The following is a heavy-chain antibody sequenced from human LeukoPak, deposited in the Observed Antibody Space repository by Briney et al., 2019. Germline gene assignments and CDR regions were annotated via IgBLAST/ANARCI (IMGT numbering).Heavy chain of an antibody. CDR1: RDSINDYF. J-gene: IGHJ6*03. V-gene: IGHV4-59*01. Sequence: SETPSLTCTVSRDSINDYFWTWIRQPSGKGLEWIGYVSHFGNTNYNPSLKSRVTITVDTSKSQFSLKLSSVTAADTAVYYCAREAPLWSGSNYYYYMDVWGKGTTVTVSS. CDR2: VSHFGNT. CDR3: AREAPLWSGSNYYYYMDV. D-gene: IGHD3-3*01.